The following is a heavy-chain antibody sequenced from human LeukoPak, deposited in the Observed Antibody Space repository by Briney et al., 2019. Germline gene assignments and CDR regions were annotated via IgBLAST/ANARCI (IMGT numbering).Heavy chain of an antibody. CDR2: INSDGSWT. J-gene: IGHJ4*02. V-gene: IGHV3-74*01. CDR3: VSFYETY. D-gene: IGHD2/OR15-2a*01. Sequence: GGSLRLSCVASGNYWMHWVRQAPGKGLVWVSHINSDGSWTSYADSVKGRFTISKDNAKNTVYLQMNSLRAEDSAVYYCVSFYETYWGRGTLVTVSS. CDR1: GNYW.